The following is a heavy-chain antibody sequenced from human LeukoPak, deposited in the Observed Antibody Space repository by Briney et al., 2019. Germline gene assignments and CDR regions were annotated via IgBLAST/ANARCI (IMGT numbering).Heavy chain of an antibody. CDR3: ARDLNYDILTGYYSDWFDP. CDR1: GGSFSGYY. Sequence: PSGTLSLTCAVYGGSFSGYYWSWIRQPPGKGLEWIGEINHSGSTNYNPSLKSRVTISVDTSKNQFSLKLSSVTAADTAVYYCARDLNYDILTGYYSDWFDPWGQGTLVTVSS. CDR2: INHSGST. D-gene: IGHD3-9*01. J-gene: IGHJ5*02. V-gene: IGHV4-34*01.